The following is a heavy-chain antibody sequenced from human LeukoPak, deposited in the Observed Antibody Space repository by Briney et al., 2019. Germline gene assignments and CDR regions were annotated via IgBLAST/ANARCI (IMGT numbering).Heavy chain of an antibody. CDR1: GGSISSYY. Sequence: PSETLFLTCTVSGGSISSYYWSWIRQPPGKGLEWIGYIYYSGSTNYNPSLKSRVTISVDMSKNQFSLKLSSVTAADTAVYYCARAKYYDILTGYREFDYWGQGTLVTVSS. CDR2: IYYSGST. D-gene: IGHD3-9*01. CDR3: ARAKYYDILTGYREFDY. V-gene: IGHV4-59*01. J-gene: IGHJ4*02.